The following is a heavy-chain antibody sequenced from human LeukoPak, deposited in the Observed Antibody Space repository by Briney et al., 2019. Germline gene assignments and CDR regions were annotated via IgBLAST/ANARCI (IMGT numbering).Heavy chain of an antibody. CDR3: AGVGNSGSYYP. Sequence: SETLSLTCTVSGGSISSYYWSWVRQPPGKGLEWIGYIYYSGSTNYNPSLKSRVTISVDTSKNQFSLKLSSVAAADTAVYYCAGVGNSGSYYPWGQGTLVTVSS. D-gene: IGHD1-26*01. CDR2: IYYSGST. CDR1: GGSISSYY. V-gene: IGHV4-59*01. J-gene: IGHJ5*02.